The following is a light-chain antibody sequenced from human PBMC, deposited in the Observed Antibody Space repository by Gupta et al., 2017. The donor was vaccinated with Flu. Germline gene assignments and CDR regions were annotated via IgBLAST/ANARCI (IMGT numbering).Light chain of an antibody. CDR1: STDVGGYNF. Sequence: QSALTQPPSASGSPGQSVTISCTGSSTDVGGYNFVSWYQQQPGKAPKLIIYEVNKRPSGVPDRFSGSKSGDTASLTVSGLQGEDEADYYCGSYAGSDGSFYVFGTGTKVTVL. CDR2: EVN. J-gene: IGLJ1*01. V-gene: IGLV2-8*01. CDR3: GSYAGSDGSFYV.